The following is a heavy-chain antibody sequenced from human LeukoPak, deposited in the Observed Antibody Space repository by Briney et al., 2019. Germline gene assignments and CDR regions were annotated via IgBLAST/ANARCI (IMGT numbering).Heavy chain of an antibody. J-gene: IGHJ4*02. D-gene: IGHD1-1*01. V-gene: IGHV3-7*01. CDR3: VRLRPGYFDY. CDR2: IKQDGSEE. Sequence: PGGSLRLSCAASGFTFRNFWMTWVRQAPGKGLEWVANIKQDGSEEYYVGSVKGRFTIFRDNAQNSVFLQMNSLRAEDTAVCYCVRLRPGYFDYWGQGTLVTASS. CDR1: GFTFRNFW.